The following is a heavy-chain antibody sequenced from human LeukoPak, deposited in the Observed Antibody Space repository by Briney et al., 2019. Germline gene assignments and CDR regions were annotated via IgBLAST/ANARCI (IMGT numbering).Heavy chain of an antibody. D-gene: IGHD3-16*01. J-gene: IGHJ3*01. Sequence: PGGSLRLSCAASGFTFNDFAMTWVRQAPGKGLEWVSTIADAGTSFADSVKDHFIISRDNSKNMLYLQLNSLRADDTAMYYCARNLGPFDVRGHGTMVTVSS. CDR3: ARNLGPFDV. V-gene: IGHV3-23*01. CDR1: GFTFNDFA. CDR2: IADAGT.